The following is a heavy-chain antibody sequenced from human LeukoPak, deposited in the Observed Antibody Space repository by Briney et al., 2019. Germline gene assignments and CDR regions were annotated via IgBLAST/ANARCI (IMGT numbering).Heavy chain of an antibody. CDR3: AKARGPYGDPWYFDY. Sequence: GGSLRLSCAASGFTFNNYAMSWVRQAPGKGLEWVSAIGDNGGDTKYADSMKGRFTISRDNSKNTLYLQMNSLRAEDTAVYYCAKARGPYGDPWYFDYWGQGTLVTVSS. CDR2: IGDNGGDT. CDR1: GFTFNNYA. V-gene: IGHV3-23*01. J-gene: IGHJ4*02. D-gene: IGHD4-17*01.